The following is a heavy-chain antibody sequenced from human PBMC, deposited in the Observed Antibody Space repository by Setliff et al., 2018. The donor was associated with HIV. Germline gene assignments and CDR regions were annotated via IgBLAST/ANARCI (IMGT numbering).Heavy chain of an antibody. V-gene: IGHV1-18*01. CDR2: IGPYNDRT. D-gene: IGHD4-17*01. Sequence: ASVKVSCKTSGYMFIAYGMSWVRRAPGQGLEWMGWIGPYNDRTEYAQEFQGRVSLTIDTSASTAYMELRSLRSDDTAVYYCARDPPGYGDSKDYWGQGKLVTVSS. CDR1: GYMFIAYG. J-gene: IGHJ4*02. CDR3: ARDPPGYGDSKDY.